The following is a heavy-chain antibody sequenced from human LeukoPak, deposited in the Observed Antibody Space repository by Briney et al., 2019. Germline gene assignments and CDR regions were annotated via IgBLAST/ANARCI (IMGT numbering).Heavy chain of an antibody. D-gene: IGHD6-19*01. CDR1: GGPFSGYY. V-gene: IGHV4-34*01. CDR3: ARGSSGWPFDY. Sequence: SETLSLTCAVYGGPFSGYYWSWIRQPPEKGLEWIGEINHSGSTNYNPSLKSRVTISVDTSKNQFSLKLSSVTAADTAVYYCARGSSGWPFDYWGQGTLVTVSS. J-gene: IGHJ4*02. CDR2: INHSGST.